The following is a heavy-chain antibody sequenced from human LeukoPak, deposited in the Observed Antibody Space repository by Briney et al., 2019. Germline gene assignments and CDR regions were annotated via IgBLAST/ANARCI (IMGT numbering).Heavy chain of an antibody. CDR2: FDPEDGET. D-gene: IGHD6-19*01. J-gene: IGHJ6*03. CDR3: ATGESSIAVAGTNYYYYMDV. CDR1: VYTLTELS. V-gene: IGHV1-24*01. Sequence: GASVKVSCKVSVYTLTELSMHWVRQAPGKGLEWMGGFDPEDGETIYAQKFQGRVTMTEDTSTDTAYMELSSLRSEDTAVYYCATGESSIAVAGTNYYYYMDVWGKGTTVTVSS.